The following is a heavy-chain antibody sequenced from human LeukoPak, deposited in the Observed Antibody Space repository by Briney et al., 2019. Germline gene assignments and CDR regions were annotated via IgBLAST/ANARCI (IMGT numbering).Heavy chain of an antibody. V-gene: IGHV3-23*01. CDR3: AKEYYLAARFRWGFDY. CDR1: GFTFSSYA. J-gene: IGHJ4*02. CDR2: ISGSGGST. Sequence: GGSLRLSCAASGFTFSSYAMSWVRQAPGKGLEWVSAISGSGGSTYYADSVKGRFTISRDNSKNTLYLQMNSLRAEDTAVDYCAKEYYLAARFRWGFDYWGQGTLVTVSS. D-gene: IGHD6-6*01.